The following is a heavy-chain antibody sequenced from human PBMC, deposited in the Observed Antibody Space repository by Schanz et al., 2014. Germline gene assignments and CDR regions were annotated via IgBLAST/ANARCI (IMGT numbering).Heavy chain of an antibody. J-gene: IGHJ6*02. V-gene: IGHV3-7*02. CDR3: LAPDYGMDV. CDR2: IKRDGSEK. Sequence: VHLLESGGGLVEPGGSLRLSCAASTFTFSSDWMSWVRQAPGKGLEWVANIKRDGSEKIYLDSVKGRFTISRDNAKNSLFLQMNSLRAEDTAVYYCLAPDYGMDVWGQGTTVTVSS. CDR1: TFTFSSDW.